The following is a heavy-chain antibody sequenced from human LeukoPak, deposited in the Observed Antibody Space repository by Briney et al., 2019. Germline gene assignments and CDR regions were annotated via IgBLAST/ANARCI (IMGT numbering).Heavy chain of an antibody. Sequence: SETLSLTCIVSGYSISSGYYWGWIRQPSGKGLEWIGSIYHSGSTYYNPSLKSRVTISVDTSKNHFSLKLSSVTAADTAVYYCARGVVPAAMSAYWGQGTLVTVSS. V-gene: IGHV4-38-2*02. CDR1: GYSISSGYY. CDR2: IYHSGST. D-gene: IGHD2-2*01. J-gene: IGHJ4*02. CDR3: ARGVVPAAMSAY.